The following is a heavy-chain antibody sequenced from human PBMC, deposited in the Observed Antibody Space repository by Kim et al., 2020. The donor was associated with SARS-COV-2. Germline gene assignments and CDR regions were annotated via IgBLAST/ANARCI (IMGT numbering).Heavy chain of an antibody. V-gene: IGHV5-10-1*01. Sequence: SYTNYSPSFQGHVTISADKSISTAYLQWSSLKASDTAMYYCAREPAAGDYWGQGTLVTVSS. D-gene: IGHD2-2*01. CDR2: SYT. CDR3: AREPAAGDY. J-gene: IGHJ4*02.